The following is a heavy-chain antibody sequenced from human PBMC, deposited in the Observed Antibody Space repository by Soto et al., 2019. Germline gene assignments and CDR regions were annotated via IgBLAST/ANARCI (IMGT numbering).Heavy chain of an antibody. J-gene: IGHJ6*02. CDR2: IIPIFGTA. V-gene: IGHV1-69*01. CDR3: ASGQSVGAIFGVEYYYHGMDV. Sequence: QVQLVQSGAEVKKPGSSVKVSCKASGGTFSSYAISWVRQAPGQGLEWMGGIIPIFGTANYAQKFQGRVTIIADESTSTAYMELSSLISEDTAVYYCASGQSVGAIFGVEYYYHGMDVWGQGTTVTVSS. CDR1: GGTFSSYA. D-gene: IGHD3-3*01.